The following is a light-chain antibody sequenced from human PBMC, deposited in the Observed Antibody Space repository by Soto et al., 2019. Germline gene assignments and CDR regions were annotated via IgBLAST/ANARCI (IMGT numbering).Light chain of an antibody. CDR2: DTS. CDR3: QQYYDSPRT. Sequence: ETVMTQSPVTLSEYPGERATVSCRASQSVSIKVASYQQRPGQAPRLLIYDTSTRAPGLPVRFSGSGSGTEFTLTISSLQFEDYAIYHCQQYYDSPRTFGQGTKLELK. J-gene: IGKJ2*01. V-gene: IGKV3-15*01. CDR1: QSVSIK.